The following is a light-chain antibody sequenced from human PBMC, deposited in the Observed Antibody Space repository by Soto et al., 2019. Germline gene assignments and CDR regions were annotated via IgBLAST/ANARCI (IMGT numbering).Light chain of an antibody. V-gene: IGKV3-20*01. CDR2: SAS. J-gene: IGKJ4*01. Sequence: EIVLTQSPGTLSLSPGERATLSCMASQSLRNNYLAWYQQKPGQTPRLLIHSASSRATGIPDRFSGSGSGTDFTLTISRLEPEDFAVYYCQQFNNSPLTFGGGTEVEIK. CDR1: QSLRNNY. CDR3: QQFNNSPLT.